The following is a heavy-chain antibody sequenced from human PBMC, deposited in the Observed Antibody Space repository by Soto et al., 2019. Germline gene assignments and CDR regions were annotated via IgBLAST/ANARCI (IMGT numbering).Heavy chain of an antibody. CDR3: ARLVHYYGSGPTRPTDY. D-gene: IGHD3-10*01. J-gene: IGHJ4*02. Sequence: EVQLVQSGAEVKKPGESLKISCKGSGYSFTSYWIGWVRQMPGKGLEWMGIIYPGDSDTRYSPSFQGQVTISADKSISTAYLQWSSLKASDTAMYYCARLVHYYGSGPTRPTDYWGQGTLVTVSS. CDR1: GYSFTSYW. V-gene: IGHV5-51*03. CDR2: IYPGDSDT.